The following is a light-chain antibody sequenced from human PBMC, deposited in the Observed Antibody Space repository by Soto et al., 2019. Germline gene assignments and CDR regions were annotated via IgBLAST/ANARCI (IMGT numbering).Light chain of an antibody. J-gene: IGKJ2*01. V-gene: IGKV3-20*01. CDR1: QSISNNY. Sequence: ENVLTQSPGTLSLSPGERATLSCRAIQSISNNYLAWYQRKPGQAPRLLIYGASSRATGLPDRFSGSGAGTDFTLTISGLEPEDFAVYYCQQYSGSYTFGQGTKLEIK. CDR3: QQYSGSYT. CDR2: GAS.